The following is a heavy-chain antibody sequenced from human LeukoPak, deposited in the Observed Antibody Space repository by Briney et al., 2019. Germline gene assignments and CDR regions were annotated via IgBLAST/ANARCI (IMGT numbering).Heavy chain of an antibody. CDR3: AKCGHLKMATTYGDY. CDR2: ISGSGGSI. CDR1: GFTFSSYA. D-gene: IGHD5-24*01. V-gene: IGHV3-23*01. J-gene: IGHJ4*02. Sequence: PGGSLRLPCAASGFTFSSYAMSWVRQAPGKGLEWVSAISGSGGSIYYADSVKGRFTISRDNSKNTLYLQMNSLRAEDTAVYYCAKCGHLKMATTYGDYWGQGTLVTVSS.